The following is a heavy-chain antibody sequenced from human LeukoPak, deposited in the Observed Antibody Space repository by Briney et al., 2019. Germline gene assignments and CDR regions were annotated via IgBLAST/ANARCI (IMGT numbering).Heavy chain of an antibody. V-gene: IGHV4-38-2*02. Sequence: KPSETLSLTCTVSGYSISSGYYWGWIRQPPGKGLEWIGSIYHSGSTYYNPSLKSRVTISVDTSQNQSSLKLSSVTAADTAVYYCARDQGDRSVTTDFNWFDTWGQRTLVTVSS. J-gene: IGHJ5*02. CDR3: ARDQGDRSVTTDFNWFDT. CDR1: GYSISSGYY. D-gene: IGHD4-17*01. CDR2: IYHSGST.